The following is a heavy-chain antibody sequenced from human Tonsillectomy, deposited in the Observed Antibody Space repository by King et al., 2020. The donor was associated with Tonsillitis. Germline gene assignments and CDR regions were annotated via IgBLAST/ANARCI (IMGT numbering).Heavy chain of an antibody. J-gene: IGHJ6*02. CDR3: AKEGSGTYGVNYGMDV. D-gene: IGHD1-26*01. Sequence: VQLVESGGGVVQPGRSLRLSCAASGFTFSSYGMHWVRQAPGKGLEWVAVISYDGSKKYYADSAKGRFTISRDNSKNTLYLQMNSLRAEDTAVYYCAKEGSGTYGVNYGMDVWGQGTTVTVSS. V-gene: IGHV3-30*18. CDR1: GFTFSSYG. CDR2: ISYDGSKK.